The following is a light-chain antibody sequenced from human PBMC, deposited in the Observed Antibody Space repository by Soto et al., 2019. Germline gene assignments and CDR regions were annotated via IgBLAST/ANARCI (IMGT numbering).Light chain of an antibody. CDR2: DAS. Sequence: VVTQSPATLPLSPGERATLSCRASQSVSSYLALYQQKPGQAPRLLIYDASNRATGIPARFSGSGSGTDFTLTISSLEPEDFAVYYCQQRLTFGQGTRLEIK. CDR1: QSVSSY. V-gene: IGKV3-11*01. J-gene: IGKJ5*01. CDR3: QQRLT.